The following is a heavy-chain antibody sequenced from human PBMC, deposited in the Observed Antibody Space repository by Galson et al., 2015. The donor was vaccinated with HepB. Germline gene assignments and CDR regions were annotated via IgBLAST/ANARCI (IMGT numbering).Heavy chain of an antibody. CDR1: GSSFSSYW. D-gene: IGHD6-19*01. CDR2: IYPNDSDT. Sequence: QSGAEVKKPGESLKISCKVSGSSFSSYWIAWVRQMPGKALEWMGIIYPNDSDTRYRPSFQGQVTMSADKSISTAYLQWSSLKASDTAIYYCARRVAGSLDYWGQGTLVTVSS. CDR3: ARRVAGSLDY. V-gene: IGHV5-51*01. J-gene: IGHJ4*02.